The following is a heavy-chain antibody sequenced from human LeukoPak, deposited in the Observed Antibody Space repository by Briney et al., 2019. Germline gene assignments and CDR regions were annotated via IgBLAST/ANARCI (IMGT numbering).Heavy chain of an antibody. CDR3: ARGHYSGYDWS. CDR2: IYYSGST. Sequence: SETLSLTCTVSGGSISSSSYYWGWIRQPPGKGLEWIGSIYYSGSTYYNPSLKSRVTISVDTSKNQFSLKLSSVTAADTAVYYCARGHYSGYDWSWGQGTLVTVSS. D-gene: IGHD5-12*01. V-gene: IGHV4-39*07. J-gene: IGHJ4*02. CDR1: GGSISSSSYY.